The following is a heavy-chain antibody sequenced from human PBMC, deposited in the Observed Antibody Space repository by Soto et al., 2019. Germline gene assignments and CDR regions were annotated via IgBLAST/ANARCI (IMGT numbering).Heavy chain of an antibody. CDR1: GFMFSAYW. V-gene: IGHV3-7*01. J-gene: IGHJ4*02. CDR2: ISGGASDK. CDR3: VRADWHRFDS. D-gene: IGHD2-21*01. Sequence: EVQLVESGGRLVQPGGSLRLSCAASGFMFSAYWMSWVRQDPGKGLEWVATISGGASDKFYVDSVKGRFTISRDDSKNTLYLQMNSLRDEDTAVYYCVRADWHRFDSWGQGTLVTVSS.